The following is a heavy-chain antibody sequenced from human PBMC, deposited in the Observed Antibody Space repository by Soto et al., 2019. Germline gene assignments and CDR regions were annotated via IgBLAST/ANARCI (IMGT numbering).Heavy chain of an antibody. CDR1: GGFITSSADY. CDR3: ARRPPLYASEGSRLDT. Sequence: PSETLSLTCAVSGGFITSSADYWGWIRRPPGKGLEWIGTMDYSGDTNYNPSLMSRVTIFADTSKNQFSLRLNSVTATDTAVYYCARRPPLYASEGSRLDTWGQGALVTVSS. J-gene: IGHJ5*02. V-gene: IGHV4-39*01. CDR2: MDYSGDT. D-gene: IGHD3-16*01.